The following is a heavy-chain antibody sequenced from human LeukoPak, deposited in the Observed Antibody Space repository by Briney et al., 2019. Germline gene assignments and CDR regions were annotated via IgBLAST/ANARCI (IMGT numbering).Heavy chain of an antibody. Sequence: NPSETLSLTCAVYGGSFSAYYWSWIRQSPGKGLEWIAEINHRGDTNYNPSVKSRVSISVDTSKNQFSLKVTSPTAADTAVYYCARGPTISETGYFDYRGQGTLVTVSS. D-gene: IGHD1-1*01. CDR3: ARGPTISETGYFDY. CDR2: INHRGDT. V-gene: IGHV4-34*01. CDR1: GGSFSAYY. J-gene: IGHJ4*03.